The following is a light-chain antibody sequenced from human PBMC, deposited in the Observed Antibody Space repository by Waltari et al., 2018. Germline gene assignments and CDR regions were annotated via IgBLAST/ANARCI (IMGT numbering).Light chain of an antibody. CDR1: RSVSIW. V-gene: IGKV1-5*03. J-gene: IGKJ3*01. CDR2: KAS. CDR3: QQYNDYLFT. Sequence: DVQMTQSPSTLSAYVGDTVTITCRASRSVSIWLAWYQQKPGKVPKLLIYKASTLATGVPSRFSGSGSVTDFTLTINSLQSDDFATYYCQQYNDYLFTFGPGTTVDI.